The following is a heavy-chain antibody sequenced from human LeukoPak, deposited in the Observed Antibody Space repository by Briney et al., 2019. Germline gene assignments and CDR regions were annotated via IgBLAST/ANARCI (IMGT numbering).Heavy chain of an antibody. Sequence: GGSLRLSCAASGFTFSSYSMNWVRQAPGKGLEWVSSISSSSSYIYYADSVKGRFTISRDNAKNSLYLQMNSLRAEDTAVYDCAVWALVAVVFDYWGQGTLVTVSS. CDR1: GFTFSSYS. J-gene: IGHJ4*02. CDR2: ISSSSSYI. CDR3: AVWALVAVVFDY. V-gene: IGHV3-21*01. D-gene: IGHD5-12*01.